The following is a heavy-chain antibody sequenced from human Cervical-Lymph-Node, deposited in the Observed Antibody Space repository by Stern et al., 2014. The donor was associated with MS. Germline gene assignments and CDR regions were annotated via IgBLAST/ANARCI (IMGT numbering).Heavy chain of an antibody. D-gene: IGHD2-8*01. J-gene: IGHJ4*02. CDR1: GYSFTTHG. Sequence: VHLVESGNEVRKPGASVKVSCKASGYSFTTHGINWVRQAPGHGLEWLGWISTYSGKTDYAEKLQGRVTMTTDASTKTAYMEMRSLRSDDTAVYYCARDTNWRYFDYWGQGTLVTVSS. CDR2: ISTYSGKT. V-gene: IGHV1-18*04. CDR3: ARDTNWRYFDY.